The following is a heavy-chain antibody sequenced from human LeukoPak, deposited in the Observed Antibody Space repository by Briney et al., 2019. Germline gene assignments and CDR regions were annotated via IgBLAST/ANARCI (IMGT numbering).Heavy chain of an antibody. V-gene: IGHV1-2*02. CDR3: ARDGQDIVVVVAADPNWFDP. D-gene: IGHD2-15*01. J-gene: IGHJ5*02. Sequence: GASVKVSCKASGYSLTGYYIHWVRQAPGQGLEWMGWINPNSGGTNYAQKFQGRVTMTRDTSISTAYMELSRLRSDDTAVYYCARDGQDIVVVVAADPNWFDPWGQGTLVTVSS. CDR2: INPNSGGT. CDR1: GYSLTGYY.